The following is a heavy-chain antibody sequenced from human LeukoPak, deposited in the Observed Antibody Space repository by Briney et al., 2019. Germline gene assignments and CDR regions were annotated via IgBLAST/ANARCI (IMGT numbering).Heavy chain of an antibody. V-gene: IGHV4-59*01. CDR1: GGSISSYY. Sequence: PSETLSLTCTVSGGSISSYYWSWIRQPPGKGLEWIGYIYYSGSTNYNPSLKSRVTISVDTSKNQFSLKLSSVTAADTAVYYCASHTYYDILTGYYNDFQHWGQGTLVTVSS. J-gene: IGHJ1*01. D-gene: IGHD3-9*01. CDR2: IYYSGST. CDR3: ASHTYYDILTGYYNDFQH.